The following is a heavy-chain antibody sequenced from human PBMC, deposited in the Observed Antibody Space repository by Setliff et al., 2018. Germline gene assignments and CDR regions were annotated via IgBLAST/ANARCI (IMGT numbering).Heavy chain of an antibody. Sequence: SETLSLTCTISGGFTSSFYWSWIRQAPGKGLEWIGYVDHSGSTNFSPSLKSRGTISADTSMNHFSLRMTSVSAADTAVYYCAKEHVVISFVTNTHHHYGMDVWGQGTTVTVSS. CDR3: AKEHVVISFVTNTHHHYGMDV. D-gene: IGHD2-8*01. CDR1: GGFTSSFY. CDR2: VDHSGST. J-gene: IGHJ6*02. V-gene: IGHV4-59*12.